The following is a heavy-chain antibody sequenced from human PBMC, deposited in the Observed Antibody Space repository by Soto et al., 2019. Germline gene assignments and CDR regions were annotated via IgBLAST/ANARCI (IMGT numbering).Heavy chain of an antibody. CDR2: ISGSSNTV. J-gene: IGHJ3*02. CDR1: GFTFSSYS. V-gene: IGHV3-48*01. D-gene: IGHD6-25*01. CDR3: ARLPGIAATGDAFDI. Sequence: GGSLRLSCAASGFTFSSYSMNWVRQAPGKGLEWVSYISGSSNTVYYAGFVKGRFTISRDNAKNSLYLQMNSLRAEDTAVYYCARLPGIAATGDAFDIWGQGTMVTVSS.